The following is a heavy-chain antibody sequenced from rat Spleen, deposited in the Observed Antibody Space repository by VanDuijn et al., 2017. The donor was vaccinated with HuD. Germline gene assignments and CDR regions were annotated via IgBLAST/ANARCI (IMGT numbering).Heavy chain of an antibody. D-gene: IGHD1-11*01. Sequence: EVQLVESGGGLVQPGRSLKLSCAASGFTFSNYDMAWVRQAPKAGLEWVATISYDGGSTNYRDSVKGRFTISRDNTKSTLYLQMDNLRSEDTATYYCATEGMVGFFDYWGQGVMVTVSS. V-gene: IGHV5-7*01. CDR2: ISYDGGST. CDR3: ATEGMVGFFDY. CDR1: GFTFSNYD. J-gene: IGHJ2*01.